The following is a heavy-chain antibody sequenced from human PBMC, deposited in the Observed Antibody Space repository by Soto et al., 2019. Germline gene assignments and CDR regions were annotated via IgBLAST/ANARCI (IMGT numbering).Heavy chain of an antibody. V-gene: IGHV1-18*04. Sequence: XSVKVSCKGSGYTFTGYGISWVRQAPGQGLEWMGWISAYNGNTNYAQKLQGRVTMTTDTSTSTAYMELRSLRSDDTAVYYCARDRGSNPAGYWGQGTLVTVSS. D-gene: IGHD1-26*01. J-gene: IGHJ4*02. CDR1: GYTFTGYG. CDR3: ARDRGSNPAGY. CDR2: ISAYNGNT.